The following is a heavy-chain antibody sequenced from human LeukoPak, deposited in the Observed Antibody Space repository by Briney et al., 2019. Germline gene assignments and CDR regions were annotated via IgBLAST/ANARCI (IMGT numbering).Heavy chain of an antibody. D-gene: IGHD4-17*01. CDR3: ARTKAGDYGDFFFDY. Sequence: SQTLSLTCTVSGGSISSGGYYWSWIRQPPGKGLEWIGYIYHSGSTYYNPSLKSRVTISVDRSKNQFSLKLSSVTAADTAVYYCARTKAGDYGDFFFDYWGQGTLVTVSS. V-gene: IGHV4-30-2*01. J-gene: IGHJ4*02. CDR1: GGSISSGGYY. CDR2: IYHSGST.